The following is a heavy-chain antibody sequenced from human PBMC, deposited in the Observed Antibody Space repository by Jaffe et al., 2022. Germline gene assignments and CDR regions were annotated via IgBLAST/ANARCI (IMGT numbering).Heavy chain of an antibody. CDR2: IKSKTDGGTT. Sequence: EVQLVESGGGLVKPGGSLRLSCAASGFTFSNAWMSWVRQAPGKGLEWVGRIKSKTDGGTTDYAAPVKGRFTISRDDSKNTLYLQMNSLKTEDTAVYYCTTAFTIFGVVIIWGDYWGQGTLVTVSS. D-gene: IGHD3-3*01. V-gene: IGHV3-15*01. CDR1: GFTFSNAW. J-gene: IGHJ4*02. CDR3: TTAFTIFGVVIIWGDY.